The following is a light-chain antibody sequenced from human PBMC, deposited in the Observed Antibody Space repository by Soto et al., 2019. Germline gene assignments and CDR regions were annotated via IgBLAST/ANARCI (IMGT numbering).Light chain of an antibody. J-gene: IGKJ1*01. CDR3: QQYYSNPWT. CDR2: KAS. V-gene: IGKV1-5*03. CDR1: QTISSW. Sequence: DIQMTQSPSTLSGSVGDRVTITCRASQTISSWLAWYQQKPGKAPKLLIYKASTLKSGVPSRFSGSGSGTEFTLTISSLQPDDFATYYCQQYYSNPWTFGQGTKVEIK.